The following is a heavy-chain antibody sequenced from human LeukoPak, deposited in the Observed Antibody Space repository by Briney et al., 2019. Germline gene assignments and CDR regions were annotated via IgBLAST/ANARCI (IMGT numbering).Heavy chain of an antibody. D-gene: IGHD6-19*01. V-gene: IGHV3-23*01. CDR2: ISVSGVST. J-gene: IGHJ4*02. CDR1: GFTFSSYA. Sequence: GGSLRLSCAASGFTFSSYAMSWVRQAPGKGLEWVSGISVSGVSTYYADSVKGRFTISRDNSKNTLYLQMNNLRAEDTAVYYCAKDTGSRAVAGTRFDYWGQGTLVTVSS. CDR3: AKDTGSRAVAGTRFDY.